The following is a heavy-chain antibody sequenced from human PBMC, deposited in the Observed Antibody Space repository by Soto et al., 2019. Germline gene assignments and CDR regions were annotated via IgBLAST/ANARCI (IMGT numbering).Heavy chain of an antibody. CDR2: IYSGGST. D-gene: IGHD4-17*01. CDR1: GFTVSSNY. J-gene: IGHJ4*02. Sequence: EVQLVESGGGLVQPGGSLRLSCAASGFTVSSNYMSWVRQAPGKGLEWVSVIYSGGSTYYADSVKGRFTISRDNSKNTLYLQMNSLRAEDTAVYYCARAYDGDSLYFDYWGQGTLVTVSS. V-gene: IGHV3-66*01. CDR3: ARAYDGDSLYFDY.